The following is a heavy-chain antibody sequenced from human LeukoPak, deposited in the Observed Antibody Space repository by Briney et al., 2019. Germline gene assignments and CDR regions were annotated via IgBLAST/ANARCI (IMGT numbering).Heavy chain of an antibody. V-gene: IGHV4-59*01. J-gene: IGHJ4*02. Sequence: SETLSLTCTVSGGSISNYYWSRIRQPPGKGLEWIGHIYYSGSTNYNPSLKSRVTIAVDTSKNHFSLKLSSVTAADTAVYYCTRNYDSSGYTTFGYWGRGTLVTVSS. CDR2: IYYSGST. CDR3: TRNYDSSGYTTFGY. D-gene: IGHD3-22*01. CDR1: GGSISNYY.